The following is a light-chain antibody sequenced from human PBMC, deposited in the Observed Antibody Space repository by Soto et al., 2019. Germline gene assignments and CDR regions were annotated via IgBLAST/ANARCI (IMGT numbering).Light chain of an antibody. CDR3: QQYDIWPPT. CDR1: QSVSTN. Sequence: EIVMTQSPAILSVSPGERATLSCRASQSVSTNLAWFQQKPGQTPRLLFNGASTRATGIPARFTGSGSGTEFILTISSLQSEDFAVYYCQQYDIWPPTFGQRTKVEIK. V-gene: IGKV3-15*01. J-gene: IGKJ1*01. CDR2: GAS.